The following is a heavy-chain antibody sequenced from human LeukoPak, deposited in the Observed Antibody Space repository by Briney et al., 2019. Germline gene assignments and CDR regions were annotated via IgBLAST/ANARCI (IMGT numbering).Heavy chain of an antibody. CDR2: IYHSGSP. CDR3: AKVKTGSSADPFDF. Sequence: LLLSSAVTAYTTSSGYYRRSIRHPPRKEPEWIGNIYHSGSPSYNPSLETRVTISLDTSTNHFSLRMASVTAADPPIYYCAKVKTGSSADPFDFWGQGTLVTVSS. J-gene: IGHJ4*02. D-gene: IGHD1-26*01. V-gene: IGHV4-38-2*01. CDR1: AYTTSSGYY.